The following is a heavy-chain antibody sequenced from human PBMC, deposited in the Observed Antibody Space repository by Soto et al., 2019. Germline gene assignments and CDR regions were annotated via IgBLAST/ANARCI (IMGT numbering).Heavy chain of an antibody. CDR2: IWYDGSNK. CDR1: GFTFSSYG. Sequence: GGSLRLSCAASGFTFSSYGMHWVRQAPGKGLEWVAVIWYDGSNKYYADSVKGRFTISRDNSKNTLYLQMNSLRAEDTAVYYCARDTSDYYDSSGYRAIDYWGQGTLVTVSS. CDR3: ARDTSDYYDSSGYRAIDY. J-gene: IGHJ4*02. D-gene: IGHD3-22*01. V-gene: IGHV3-33*01.